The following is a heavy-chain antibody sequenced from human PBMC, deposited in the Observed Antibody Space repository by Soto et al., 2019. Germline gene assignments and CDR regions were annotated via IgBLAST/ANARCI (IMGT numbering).Heavy chain of an antibody. Sequence: QVQLQESGPGLVRPSQTLSLTCSLSGASIHNGSFFWLGLRQSPGKGLAWIGHIHGSVGPYTKPPLTSRVTIPADSSMSQFCLALTSLTAAGKAMFYCASGRTAEKVGSCGQGSQVTVSS. CDR3: ASGRTAEKVGS. V-gene: IGHV4-30-4*01. CDR1: GASIHNGSFF. CDR2: IHGSVGP. J-gene: IGHJ4*02.